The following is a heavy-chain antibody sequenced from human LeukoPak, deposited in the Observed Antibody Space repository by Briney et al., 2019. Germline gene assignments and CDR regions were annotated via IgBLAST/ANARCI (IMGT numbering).Heavy chain of an antibody. V-gene: IGHV4-59*11. D-gene: IGHD3-16*02. CDR3: ARGHYIWGTYRQYFDY. J-gene: IGHJ4*02. CDR1: GGSISSHY. CDR2: MYYSGRT. Sequence: SETLSLTCTVSGGSISSHYWNWIRQPPGKGLEWVGYMYYSGRTSYNPSLMSRVTMSVDTSKYQFSLKLSSVTAADTAVYYCARGHYIWGTYRQYFDYWGQGTLVTVSS.